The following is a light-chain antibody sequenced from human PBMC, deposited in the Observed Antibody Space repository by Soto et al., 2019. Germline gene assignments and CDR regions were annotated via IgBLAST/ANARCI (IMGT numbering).Light chain of an antibody. CDR1: QNILSDSNNKNF. Sequence: DIVMTQSPDSLAVSLGEMATINCKSSQNILSDSNNKNFLAWYQQKPGQPPKLLFSWASTRESGVPDRFSGSGSGTDFTLIISSLQAEDVAVYYCQQYYGAPITFGQGTRLEIK. CDR2: WAS. V-gene: IGKV4-1*01. CDR3: QQYYGAPIT. J-gene: IGKJ5*01.